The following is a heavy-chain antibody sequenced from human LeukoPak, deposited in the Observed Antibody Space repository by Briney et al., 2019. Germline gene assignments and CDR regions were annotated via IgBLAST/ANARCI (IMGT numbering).Heavy chain of an antibody. CDR2: IYYSGST. Sequence: SETLSLTCTVSGGSISSYYWSWIRQPPGKGLEWIGYIYYSGSTNYNPSLKSRVTISVDTSKNQFSLKLSSVTAADTAVYYCARAQPYDFWSGCYHPRPFDYWGQGTLVTVSS. V-gene: IGHV4-59*01. D-gene: IGHD3-3*01. J-gene: IGHJ4*02. CDR3: ARAQPYDFWSGCYHPRPFDY. CDR1: GGSISSYY.